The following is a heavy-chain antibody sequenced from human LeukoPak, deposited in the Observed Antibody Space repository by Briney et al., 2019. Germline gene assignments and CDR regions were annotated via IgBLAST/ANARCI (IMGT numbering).Heavy chain of an antibody. CDR2: VAHDGSVA. Sequence: GGSLRLSCEASGFILSNYGMHWVRQDPGKGLEWVAVVAHDGSVAYYADWVKGRFTISRDNAKSTLFLQMNSLRPEDTAVYFCVMGRAYNHWGRGTMVTVSS. V-gene: IGHV3-33*03. CDR1: GFILSNYG. CDR3: VMGRAYNH. J-gene: IGHJ4*03. D-gene: IGHD5-18*01.